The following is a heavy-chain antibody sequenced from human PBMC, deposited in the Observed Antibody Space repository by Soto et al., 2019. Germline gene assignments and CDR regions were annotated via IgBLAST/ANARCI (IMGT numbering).Heavy chain of an antibody. J-gene: IGHJ1*01. CDR1: GLPLDITC. Sequence: AGVSLRLSGATSGLPLDITCMHWVRQVPGRGLEWVSRITSDGSETIYADSVKGRFTISRDNSKNTLYLQMNSLRAEDTAVYYCARDRVESGYPEYFQHWGQGT. CDR3: ARDRVESGYPEYFQH. CDR2: ITSDGSET. D-gene: IGHD3-22*01. V-gene: IGHV3-74*01.